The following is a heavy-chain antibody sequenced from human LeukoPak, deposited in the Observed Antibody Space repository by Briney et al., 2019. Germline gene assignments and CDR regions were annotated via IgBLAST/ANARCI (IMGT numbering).Heavy chain of an antibody. CDR3: ASQSVAAAGTIDY. J-gene: IGHJ4*02. Sequence: GGSLRISCAASGFTFSSYGMHWVRQAPGKGLEWVAVISYDGSNKYYADSVKGRFTISRDNSKNTLYLQMNSLRAEDTAVYYCASQSVAAAGTIDYWGQGTLVTVSS. D-gene: IGHD6-13*01. CDR2: ISYDGSNK. V-gene: IGHV3-30*03. CDR1: GFTFSSYG.